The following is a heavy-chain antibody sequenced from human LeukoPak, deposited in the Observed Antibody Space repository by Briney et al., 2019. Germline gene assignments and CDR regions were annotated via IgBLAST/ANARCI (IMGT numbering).Heavy chain of an antibody. D-gene: IGHD3/OR15-3a*01. CDR2: IYYSGST. V-gene: IGHV4-59*02. Sequence: ASETLSLTCAVSGASVSGKFWSWIRHSPGNGLEWIGLIYYSGSTKFNPSLKSRVAMSVDTSNNQFSLSLNSVTTTDTAVYFCVGGGDWLPEYWGHGTQVIVSS. CDR1: GASVSGKF. CDR3: VGGGDWLPEY. J-gene: IGHJ4*01.